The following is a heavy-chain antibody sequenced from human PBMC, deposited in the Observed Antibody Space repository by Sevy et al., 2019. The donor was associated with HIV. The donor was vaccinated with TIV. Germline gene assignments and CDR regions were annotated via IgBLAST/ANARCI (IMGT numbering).Heavy chain of an antibody. Sequence: SETLSLTCTVSGGSISSYYWSWIRQPPGKGLEWIGYIYYSGSTNYNPSLKSRVTISVDTSKNQFSLKLSSVTAADTAVYYCARWAVPGFWSGCYTGVVSYGMDVWGQGTTVTVSS. V-gene: IGHV4-59*01. CDR3: ARWAVPGFWSGCYTGVVSYGMDV. D-gene: IGHD3-3*01. CDR1: GGSISSYY. CDR2: IYYSGST. J-gene: IGHJ6*02.